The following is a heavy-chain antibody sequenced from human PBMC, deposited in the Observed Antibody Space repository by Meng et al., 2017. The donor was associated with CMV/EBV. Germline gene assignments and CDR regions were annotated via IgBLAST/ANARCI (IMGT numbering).Heavy chain of an antibody. Sequence: QVQWQESGPGLVKPSETLSLTGTVSGGSISSYYWSWIRQPPGKGLEWIGYIYYSGSTNYNPSLKSRVTISVDTSKNQFSLKLSSVTAADTAVYYCARAPPFSYGYDAFDIWGQGTMVTVSS. V-gene: IGHV4-59*01. CDR2: IYYSGST. D-gene: IGHD4-17*01. J-gene: IGHJ3*02. CDR1: GGSISSYY. CDR3: ARAPPFSYGYDAFDI.